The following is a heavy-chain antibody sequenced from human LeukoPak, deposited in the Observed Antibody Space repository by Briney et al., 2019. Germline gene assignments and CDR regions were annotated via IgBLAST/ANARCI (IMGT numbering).Heavy chain of an antibody. V-gene: IGHV3-23*01. D-gene: IGHD6-6*01. Sequence: GASLRLSCAAPGFTFSSYAMSWVRQAPGKGLEWVSTISSSGGSTYYADSVKGRFTISRDNSNNTLFLQMNSLRAEDTAVFYCAKDRGGGYSSSSTGFDYWGQGTLVTVSS. CDR3: AKDRGGGYSSSSTGFDY. J-gene: IGHJ4*02. CDR2: ISSSGGST. CDR1: GFTFSSYA.